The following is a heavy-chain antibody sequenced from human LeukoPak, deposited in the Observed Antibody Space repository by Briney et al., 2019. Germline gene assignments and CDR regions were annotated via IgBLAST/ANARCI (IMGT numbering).Heavy chain of an antibody. V-gene: IGHV3-7*03. CDR2: IKTDGSQK. Sequence: PGGSLRLSCAASGFTFSSYWMTWVRQAPGKGLEWVANIKTDGSQKYYVDSVKGRFTISRDNSKNTLYLQMNSLRAEDTAVYYCARFGRLSASFDYWGQGTLVTVSS. CDR3: ARFGRLSASFDY. J-gene: IGHJ4*02. CDR1: GFTFSSYW. D-gene: IGHD3-16*01.